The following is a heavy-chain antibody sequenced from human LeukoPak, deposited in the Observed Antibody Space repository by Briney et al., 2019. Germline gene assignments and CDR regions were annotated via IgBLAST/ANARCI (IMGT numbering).Heavy chain of an antibody. D-gene: IGHD5-18*01. V-gene: IGHV3-23*01. J-gene: IGHJ4*02. CDR3: AKGVGYSYGFDY. CDR1: GGSFSGYY. Sequence: ETLSLTCAVYGGSFSGYYWSWIRQPPGKGLEWVLAISGSGGSTYYADSVKGRFTISRDNSKNTLYLQMNSLRAEDTAVYYCAKGVGYSYGFDYWGQGTLVTASS. CDR2: ISGSGGST.